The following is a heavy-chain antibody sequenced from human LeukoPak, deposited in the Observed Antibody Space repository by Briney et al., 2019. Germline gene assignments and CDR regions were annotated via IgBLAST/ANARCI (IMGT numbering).Heavy chain of an antibody. J-gene: IGHJ4*02. V-gene: IGHV3-23*01. CDR2: IFGSGGSP. CDR3: GKTTVGYSSGQKPAWPVDY. CDR1: GFTFGIHA. Sequence: GGSLRLSCEASGFTFGIHAMYCVRQAPGKGVEWVAGIFGSGGSPHYADPVKGRFTISRDNSRNTVYLQINSLRAEDTAVYYCGKTTVGYSSGQKPAWPVDYWGQGTLVTVSS. D-gene: IGHD5-18*01.